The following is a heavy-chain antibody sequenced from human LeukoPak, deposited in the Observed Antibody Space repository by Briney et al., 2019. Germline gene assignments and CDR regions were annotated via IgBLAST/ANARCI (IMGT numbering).Heavy chain of an antibody. CDR3: AKDGYCSGGSCHYFDY. J-gene: IGHJ4*02. CDR1: GFTFSSYG. CDR2: ISYDGSNK. D-gene: IGHD2-15*01. V-gene: IGHV3-30*18. Sequence: PGGSLRLSCAASGFTFSSYGMHWVRQAPGKGLEWVAVISYDGSNKYYADSVKGRFTISRDNSKNTLYLQMNSLRAEDTAVYYCAKDGYCSGGSCHYFDYWGQGTLVTVSS.